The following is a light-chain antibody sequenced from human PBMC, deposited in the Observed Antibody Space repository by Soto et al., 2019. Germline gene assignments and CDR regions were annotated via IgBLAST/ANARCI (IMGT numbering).Light chain of an antibody. CDR2: KAS. Sequence: DIQMTQSPSTLSGSVGGRVTITCRASQSISSWLAWYQQKPGKAPNLLIYKASSLESGVPSRFSGSGSGTEFTLTISSLQPDDFATYYCQQYNSYPLTFGGGTRVEIK. J-gene: IGKJ4*01. CDR3: QQYNSYPLT. V-gene: IGKV1-5*03. CDR1: QSISSW.